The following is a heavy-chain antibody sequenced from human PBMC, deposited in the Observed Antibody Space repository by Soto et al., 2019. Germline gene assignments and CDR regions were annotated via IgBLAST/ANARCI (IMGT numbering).Heavy chain of an antibody. D-gene: IGHD3-22*01. Sequence: GGSLRLSCAASGFNFGNAWINWVRQAPGKGLEWVGRIKSKTDGGTTDYAEPVKGRFAISRDDSNNMVYLQMNSLKIEDTAVYYCTTDSYSTIIIVRFDYWGHGTLVTLSS. CDR3: TTDSYSTIIIVRFDY. V-gene: IGHV3-15*07. CDR1: GFNFGNAW. CDR2: IKSKTDGGTT. J-gene: IGHJ4*01.